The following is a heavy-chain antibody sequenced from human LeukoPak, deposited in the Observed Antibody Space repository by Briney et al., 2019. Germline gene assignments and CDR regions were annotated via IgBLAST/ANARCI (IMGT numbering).Heavy chain of an antibody. V-gene: IGHV3-33*01. Sequence: GGSLRLSCAASGFTFSSYGMHWVRQAPGKGLEWVAVIWYDGSNKYYADSVKGRFTISRDNSKNTLYLQMNSLRAEDTAVYCCARDWAKTALDYWGQGTLVTVSS. CDR3: ARDWAKTALDY. J-gene: IGHJ4*02. CDR2: IWYDGSNK. CDR1: GFTFSSYG. D-gene: IGHD3-16*01.